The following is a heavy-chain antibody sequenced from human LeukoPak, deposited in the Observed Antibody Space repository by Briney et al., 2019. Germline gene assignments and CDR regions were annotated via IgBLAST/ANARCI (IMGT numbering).Heavy chain of an antibody. CDR3: VKITGLIYNSVWSWYLDS. J-gene: IGHJ4*02. V-gene: IGHV3-11*01. D-gene: IGHD6-19*01. Sequence: PGGSLRLSCAASGFTFSDYYMTWIRQAPGKGLEWVSYITNTDNGNAIYYADSVKGRFAISRDNAKNSLYLQMNSLRTEDTAIYYCVKITGLIYNSVWSWYLDSWGQGTLVTVSS. CDR2: ITNTDNGNAI. CDR1: GFTFSDYY.